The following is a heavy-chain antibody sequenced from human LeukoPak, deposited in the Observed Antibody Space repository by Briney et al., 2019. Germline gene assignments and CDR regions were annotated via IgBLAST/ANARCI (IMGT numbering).Heavy chain of an antibody. J-gene: IGHJ6*02. V-gene: IGHV4-61*01. CDR3: ARETRTYGMDV. CDR2: IYYSGST. Sequence: SETLSLTCTVSGGSVSSGSYYWSWIRQPPGKGLEWIGYIYYSGSTNHNPSLKSRVTISVDTSKNQFSLKLSSVTAADTAVYYCARETRTYGMDVWGQGTTVTVSS. CDR1: GGSVSSGSYY.